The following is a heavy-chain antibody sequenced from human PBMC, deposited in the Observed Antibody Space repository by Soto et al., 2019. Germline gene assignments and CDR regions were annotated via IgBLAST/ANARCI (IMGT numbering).Heavy chain of an antibody. V-gene: IGHV3-23*01. CDR1: GFTFSNYA. J-gene: IGHJ4*02. CDR3: AKGIVAAAANRPSDY. Sequence: GGSLRLSCAGSGFTFSNYAMSWVRQIPGKGLEWVSLISVGGDITYYADSVKGRFTISRDNSKNTVYLQMNSLRGDDTALYYCAKGIVAAAANRPSDYWGQGTQVTVSS. D-gene: IGHD2-15*01. CDR2: ISVGGDIT.